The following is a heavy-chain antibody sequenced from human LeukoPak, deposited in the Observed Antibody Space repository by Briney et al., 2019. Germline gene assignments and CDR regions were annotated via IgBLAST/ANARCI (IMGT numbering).Heavy chain of an antibody. Sequence: GGSLRLSCAGSGFSFSRYWLAWVRQAPGKGLEWVASINQDVSRIHYVDSVKGRFTISRDNAKSSLFLQMTSLRVEDTAVYYCARLKDDVTKFDYWGQGTLVTVSS. D-gene: IGHD2-8*01. V-gene: IGHV3-7*01. J-gene: IGHJ4*02. CDR2: INQDVSRI. CDR1: GFSFSRYW. CDR3: ARLKDDVTKFDY.